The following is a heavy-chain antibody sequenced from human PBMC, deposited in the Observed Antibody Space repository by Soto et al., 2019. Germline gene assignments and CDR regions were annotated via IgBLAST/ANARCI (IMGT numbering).Heavy chain of an antibody. CDR2: VYNSGST. Sequence: PSETLSLTCTVSGGSISSNYWTWIRQPPGKGLEWIGYVYNSGSTNYNPSLKSRVTISEDTSKSQFSLKVNSMTAADTAVYYCARYSREEVARYTLDNWGQGILVTVSS. V-gene: IGHV4-59*01. D-gene: IGHD1-1*01. CDR1: GGSISSNY. J-gene: IGHJ4*02. CDR3: ARYSREEVARYTLDN.